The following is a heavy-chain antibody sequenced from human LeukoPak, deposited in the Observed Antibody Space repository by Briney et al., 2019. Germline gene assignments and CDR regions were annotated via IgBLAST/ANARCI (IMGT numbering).Heavy chain of an antibody. Sequence: GGSLRLSCAASGFTFSSYAMSWVRQAPGKGLEWVSAISGSGGSTYYADSVKGRFTISRDNSKNTLYLQMNSLRAEDPAVYYCAKDLDYGGSKFDYWGQGTLVTVSS. D-gene: IGHD4-17*01. J-gene: IGHJ4*02. CDR1: GFTFSSYA. V-gene: IGHV3-23*01. CDR2: ISGSGGST. CDR3: AKDLDYGGSKFDY.